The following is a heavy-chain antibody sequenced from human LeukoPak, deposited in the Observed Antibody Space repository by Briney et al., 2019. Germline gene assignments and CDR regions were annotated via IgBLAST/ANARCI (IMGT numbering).Heavy chain of an antibody. J-gene: IGHJ4*02. CDR2: ISSSSSTI. Sequence: GGSLRLSCAASRFTFSSYWMNWVRQAPGKGLEWVSYISSSSSTIYYADSVKGRFTISRDNAKNSLYLQMNSLRDEDTAVYYCARENFRGSYGFDYWGQGILVTVSS. D-gene: IGHD3-16*01. CDR1: RFTFSSYW. CDR3: ARENFRGSYGFDY. V-gene: IGHV3-48*02.